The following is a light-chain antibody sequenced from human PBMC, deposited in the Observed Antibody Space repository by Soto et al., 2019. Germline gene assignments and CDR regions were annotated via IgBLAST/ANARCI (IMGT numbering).Light chain of an antibody. J-gene: IGKJ2*01. Sequence: DIQMTQSPSTLSASVGDRVTITCRASQSISSWLAWYQQKSGKAPKVLIYKASSLESGVPSRFSGSGSGTQFTLTISSLQPDDFVTYYCQQYNSYPYTFGQGTKLEIK. V-gene: IGKV1-5*03. CDR3: QQYNSYPYT. CDR1: QSISSW. CDR2: KAS.